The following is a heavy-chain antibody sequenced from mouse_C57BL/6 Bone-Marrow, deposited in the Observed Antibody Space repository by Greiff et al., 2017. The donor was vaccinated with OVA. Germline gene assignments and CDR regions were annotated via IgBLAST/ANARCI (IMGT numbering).Heavy chain of an antibody. V-gene: IGHV1-26*01. D-gene: IGHD1-1*01. CDR2: INPNNGGT. Sequence: EVQLQQSGPELVKPGASVKISCKASGYTFTDYYMNWVKQSHGKSLEWIGDINPNNGGTSYNQKFKGKATLTVDKSSSTAYMELRSLTSEDSAVYYCARLSYYPYYFDYWGQGTTLTVSS. CDR1: GYTFTDYY. J-gene: IGHJ2*01. CDR3: ARLSYYPYYFDY.